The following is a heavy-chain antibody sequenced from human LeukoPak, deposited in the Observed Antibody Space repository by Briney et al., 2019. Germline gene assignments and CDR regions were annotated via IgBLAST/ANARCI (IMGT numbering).Heavy chain of an antibody. J-gene: IGHJ4*02. D-gene: IGHD5-18*01. Sequence: GGSLRLSCAASGFTFSSYWMNWVRQAPGKGLVWVSRIASDGSSTTYADSVKGRFTISRDISKNTVYLQMNRVRAKDTAVYYCARDQDIYGNFDSWGQGTLVTVSS. V-gene: IGHV3-74*01. CDR1: GFTFSSYW. CDR3: ARDQDIYGNFDS. CDR2: IASDGSST.